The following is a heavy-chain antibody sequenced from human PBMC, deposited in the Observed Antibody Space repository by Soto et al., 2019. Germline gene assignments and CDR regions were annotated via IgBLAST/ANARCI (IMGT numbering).Heavy chain of an antibody. Sequence: GGSLRLSCAASGFTFSDYYMSWIRQAPGKGLEWVSYISSSGSTIYYADSVKGRFTISRDNAKNSLYLQMNSLRAEDTAVYYCARDPPVIATTGYYFDYWGQGTLVTVSS. V-gene: IGHV3-11*01. CDR2: ISSSGSTI. CDR3: ARDPPVIATTGYYFDY. D-gene: IGHD6-13*01. J-gene: IGHJ4*02. CDR1: GFTFSDYY.